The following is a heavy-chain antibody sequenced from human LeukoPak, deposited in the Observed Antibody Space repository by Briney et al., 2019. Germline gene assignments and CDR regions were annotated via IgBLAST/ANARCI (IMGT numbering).Heavy chain of an antibody. J-gene: IGHJ4*02. V-gene: IGHV5-51*01. Sequence: GEXXKISFKGSGYSFTSYWIGWVRQMPGKGLEWMGIIYPGDSDTRYSPSFKGQVTISADKSISTAYLQWSSLKASDTATYYCARRHSYGLDYWGQGTLVTVSS. CDR1: GYSFTSYW. CDR2: IYPGDSDT. D-gene: IGHD5-18*01. CDR3: ARRHSYGLDY.